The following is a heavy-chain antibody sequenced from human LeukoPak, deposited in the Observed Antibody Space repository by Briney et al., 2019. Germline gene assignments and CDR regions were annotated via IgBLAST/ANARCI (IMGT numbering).Heavy chain of an antibody. J-gene: IGHJ4*02. V-gene: IGHV3-23*01. CDR2: ISGSDDNT. CDR1: GFTFNNYA. Sequence: GGSLRLSCAASGFTFNNYAMSWVRQAPGKGLEWVSTISGSDDNTYYADSVKGRFTISRDIFKNTLYLQMNSLRADDTAVYYCANGFDHWGQGTLVTVSS. CDR3: ANGFDH.